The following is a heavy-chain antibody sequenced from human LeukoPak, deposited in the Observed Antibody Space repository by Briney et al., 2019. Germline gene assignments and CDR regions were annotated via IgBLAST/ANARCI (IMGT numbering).Heavy chain of an antibody. J-gene: IGHJ4*02. D-gene: IGHD3-10*01. CDR1: GFTFSSYA. V-gene: IGHV3-23*01. CDR2: ISGSGGST. CDR3: AKDLLEYYYGSGGSFDY. Sequence: GGSLRLSCAASGFTFSSYAMSWVRQAPGKGLEWVSAISGSGGSTYYADSVKGRFTISRDNSKNTLYLQMNSLRAEDTAVYYCAKDLLEYYYGSGGSFDYWGQGTLVTVSS.